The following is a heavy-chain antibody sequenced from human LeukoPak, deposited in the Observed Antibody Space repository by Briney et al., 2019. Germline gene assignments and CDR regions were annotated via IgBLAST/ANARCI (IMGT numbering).Heavy chain of an antibody. CDR1: GASIRGYF. Sequence: SEALSLTCNVSGASIRGYFMTWIRQFPGKGLEWIGHIYTNGATTYNPSLKSRATISIDTSKNQYSLKLNSVTAADTAVYYCARRGVTKLGKYFDYWGQGTLVTVSS. CDR3: ARRGVTKLGKYFDY. J-gene: IGHJ4*02. CDR2: IYTNGAT. D-gene: IGHD7-27*01. V-gene: IGHV4-4*09.